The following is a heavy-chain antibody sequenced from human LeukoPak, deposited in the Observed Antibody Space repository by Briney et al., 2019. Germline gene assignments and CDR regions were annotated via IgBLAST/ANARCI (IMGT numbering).Heavy chain of an antibody. CDR3: ATRRGGGPFYFDY. V-gene: IGHV3-7*01. CDR2: INLDGSEK. J-gene: IGHJ4*02. D-gene: IGHD3-10*01. CDR1: GFTFSDNW. Sequence: GGSLRLSCAAFGFTFSDNWMSWVRQAPGKGLEWVANINLDGSEKDYVDSLKGRFTISRDNAKSSLYLQMNSLRVEDTAVYYCATRRGGGPFYFDYWGQGTLVTVSS.